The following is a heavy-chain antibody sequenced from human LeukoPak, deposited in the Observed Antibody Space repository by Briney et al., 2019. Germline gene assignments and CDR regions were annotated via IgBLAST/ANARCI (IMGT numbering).Heavy chain of an antibody. CDR2: IDANNGDT. Sequence: ASVKVSCKASGYTFRGNYIHWLRQAPGQGLEWMGWIDANNGDTKSAQKFQGRVTMSRDTSISTAYMDLSSLSPDDAAVYYCARDPSSVTLYLFDYWGQGTLVTVSS. CDR3: ARDPSSVTLYLFDY. V-gene: IGHV1-2*02. CDR1: GYTFRGNY. J-gene: IGHJ4*02. D-gene: IGHD4-11*01.